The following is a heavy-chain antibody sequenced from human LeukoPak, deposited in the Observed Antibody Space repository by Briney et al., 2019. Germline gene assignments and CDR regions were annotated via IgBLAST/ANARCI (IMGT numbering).Heavy chain of an antibody. D-gene: IGHD2-15*01. J-gene: IGHJ4*02. CDR2: IRQDGSEK. CDR3: ARISCSRSSCYGVYDY. V-gene: IGHV3-7*01. Sequence: GGSLRLSCAASGFTFSDYWMTWVRQAPGKGLEWVANIRQDGSEKYHVDSVKGRFTISRDNAKNSVYLQMNSLRAEDTAVYYCARISCSRSSCYGVYDYWGQGSQVTVSS. CDR1: GFTFSDYW.